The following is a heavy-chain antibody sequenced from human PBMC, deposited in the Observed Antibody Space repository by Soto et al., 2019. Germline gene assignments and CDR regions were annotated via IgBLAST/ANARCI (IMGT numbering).Heavy chain of an antibody. J-gene: IGHJ6*02. CDR2: IYHSGST. CDR3: ARQGFGPLHGLVDV. Sequence: PSETLSLTCAVSGGSISSGGYSWSWIRQPPGKGLEWIGYIYHSGSTYYNPSLQSRVAISLDTSKSQFSLKVTSVTATDTAVYYCARQGFGPLHGLVDVWGQGTTVTVS. V-gene: IGHV4-30-2*01. CDR1: GGSISSGGYS. D-gene: IGHD3-10*01.